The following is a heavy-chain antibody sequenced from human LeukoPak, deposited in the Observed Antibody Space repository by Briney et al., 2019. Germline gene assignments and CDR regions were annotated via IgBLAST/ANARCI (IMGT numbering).Heavy chain of an antibody. CDR3: ARRWYDSSGYSRHFDY. J-gene: IGHJ4*02. V-gene: IGHV5-51*01. CDR1: GYSFTTYW. D-gene: IGHD3-22*01. Sequence: GESLKISCKGSGYSFTTYWIGWVRQMPGKGLEWMGNIYPGDSDTRYSPSFQGQVTISADKSITPAYLQLSSLRASDPAIYYCARRWYDSSGYSRHFDYWGQGTLVTVPS. CDR2: IYPGDSDT.